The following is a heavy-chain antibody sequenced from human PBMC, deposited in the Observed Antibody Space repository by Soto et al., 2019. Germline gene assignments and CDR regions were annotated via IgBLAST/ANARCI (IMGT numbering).Heavy chain of an antibody. CDR2: IWPDGNTK. J-gene: IGHJ5*02. CDR1: GFTFNNYG. V-gene: IGHV3-33*01. Sequence: QVQLVESGGGVVQPGKSLRLSCTASGFTFNNYGMHWVRQAPGKGLEWGAGIWPDGNTKLYPDSVKGRFTISRDDSKNTLYLQMNSLRAEDTAMYYCARAGIVATTQLGWFDPWGQGTLVIVSS. D-gene: IGHD1-26*01. CDR3: ARAGIVATTQLGWFDP.